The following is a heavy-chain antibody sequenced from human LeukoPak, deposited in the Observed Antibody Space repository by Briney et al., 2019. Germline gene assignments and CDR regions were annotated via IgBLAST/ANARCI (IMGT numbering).Heavy chain of an antibody. J-gene: IGHJ4*02. V-gene: IGHV4-39*02. CDR2: IYYSGST. D-gene: IGHD2-2*02. CDR1: GGSISSSSYY. Sequence: SETLSLTCTVSGGSISSSSYYWGWIRRPPGKGLEWIGTIYYSGSTYYNPSLKSRVTISVDTSKNQFSLKLSSVTAADTAVYHCARDAVPATAIQSPGFDYWGQGTLVTASS. CDR3: ARDAVPATAIQSPGFDY.